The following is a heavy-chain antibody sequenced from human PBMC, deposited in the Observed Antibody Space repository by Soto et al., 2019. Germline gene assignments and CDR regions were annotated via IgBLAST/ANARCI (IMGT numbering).Heavy chain of an antibody. CDR3: ARASEAPAIYGFGYYFGALDI. J-gene: IGHJ3*02. V-gene: IGHV3-53*02. CDR1: GFSVSYNY. CDR2: MFRDGTT. D-gene: IGHD3-22*01. Sequence: EVELVETGGGWIQPGGSLRLSCAASGFSVSYNYMSWVRQTPGKGLEWISVMFRDGTTYYADSVKGRFTISRDTSKNTLHLQMNSLRGDDTAVYYCARASEAPAIYGFGYYFGALDIWGQGAMVTVSS.